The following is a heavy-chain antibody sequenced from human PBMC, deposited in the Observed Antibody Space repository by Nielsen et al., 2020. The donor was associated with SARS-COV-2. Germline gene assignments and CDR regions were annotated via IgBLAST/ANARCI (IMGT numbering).Heavy chain of an antibody. D-gene: IGHD3-22*01. CDR1: GFTFSSYA. V-gene: IGHV3-23*01. CDR2: ISGSGGST. J-gene: IGHJ4*02. CDR3: AKDVPSFRYYDSSGYYGY. Sequence: GGSLRLSCAASGFTFSSYAMSWVRQAPGKGLEWVSAISGSGGSTYYADSVKGRFTISRDNSKNTLYLQMNSLRAEDTAVYYCAKDVPSFRYYDSSGYYGYWGQGTLVTVSS.